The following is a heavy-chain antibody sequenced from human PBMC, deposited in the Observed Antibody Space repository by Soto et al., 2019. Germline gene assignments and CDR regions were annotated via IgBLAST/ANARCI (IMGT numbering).Heavy chain of an antibody. D-gene: IGHD6-13*01. CDR2: INSDGSST. J-gene: IGHJ6*02. Sequence: GGSLRLSCAASGFTFSSYWMHWVRQAPGKGLVWVSRINSDGSSTSYADSVKGRFTISRDNAKNTLYLQMNSLRAEDTAVYYCATGRGEYIAAAGTNYGMDVWGQGTTVTVSS. CDR3: ATGRGEYIAAAGTNYGMDV. V-gene: IGHV3-74*01. CDR1: GFTFSSYW.